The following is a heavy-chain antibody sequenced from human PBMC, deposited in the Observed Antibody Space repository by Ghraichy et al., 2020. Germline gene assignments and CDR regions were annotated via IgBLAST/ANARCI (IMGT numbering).Heavy chain of an antibody. CDR1: DFTFSTYS. D-gene: IGHD3-10*01. J-gene: IGHJ6*02. CDR2: ISGSSNYI. CDR3: ARELRGVIPYYYHGMDV. Sequence: GGSLRLSCAASDFTFSTYSMNWVRQAPGKGLEWVSSISGSSNYIYYADSVKGRFTVSRDNAKNSLYLQMNSLRAEDTAVYYCARELRGVIPYYYHGMDVWGQGTTVTVSS. V-gene: IGHV3-21*01.